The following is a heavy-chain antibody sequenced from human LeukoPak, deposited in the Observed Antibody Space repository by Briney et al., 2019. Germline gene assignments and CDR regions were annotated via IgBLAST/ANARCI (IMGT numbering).Heavy chain of an antibody. Sequence: SETLSLTCTVSGGSISSGSYYWSWIRQPAGKGLECIGRIYTSGSTNYNPSLKSRVTISVDTSKNQFSLKLSSVTAADTAVYYCARVYGDYVDYWGQATLVTVSS. CDR3: ARVYGDYVDY. V-gene: IGHV4-61*02. CDR1: GGSISSGSYY. CDR2: IYTSGST. D-gene: IGHD4-17*01. J-gene: IGHJ4*02.